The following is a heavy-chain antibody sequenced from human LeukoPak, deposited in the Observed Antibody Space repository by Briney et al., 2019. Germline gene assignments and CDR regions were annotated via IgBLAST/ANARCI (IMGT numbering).Heavy chain of an antibody. V-gene: IGHV3-15*01. CDR1: GVTFNNAW. J-gene: IGHJ4*02. Sequence: GEFLRLSWAAAGVTFNNAWVTWVRKAPWKGLEWVGRIKSKADGETTDYAAPVKGRFTISRDDSKNTLYLQMNSLRTGDTAVYYCTASRKDYWGQGTLVTVSS. CDR2: IKSKADGETT. CDR3: TASRKDY.